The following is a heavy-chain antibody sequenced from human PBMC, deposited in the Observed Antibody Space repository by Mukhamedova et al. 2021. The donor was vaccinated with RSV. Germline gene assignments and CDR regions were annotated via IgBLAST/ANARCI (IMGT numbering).Heavy chain of an antibody. CDR3: ARVNKALGWSGYFFYFDY. D-gene: IGHD3-3*01. CDR2: MNPNSGNT. J-gene: IGHJ4*02. Sequence: GLEWMGWMNPNSGNTGYAQKFQGRVTITRNTSISTAYMELSSLRSEDTAVYYCARVNKALGWSGYFFYFDYWGQGTLVTVSS. V-gene: IGHV1-8*03.